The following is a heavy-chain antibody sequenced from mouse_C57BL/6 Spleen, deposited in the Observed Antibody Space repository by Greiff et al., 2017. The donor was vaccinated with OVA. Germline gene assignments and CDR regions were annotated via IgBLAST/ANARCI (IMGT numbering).Heavy chain of an antibody. Sequence: QVQLQQPGAELVRPGSSVKLSCKASGYTFTSYWMHWVKQRPIQGLEWIGNIDPSDSETHYNQKFKDKATLTVDKSSSTAYMQRSSLTSEDSAVYYCARGDGNHWYFDVWGTGTTVTVSS. CDR3: ARGDGNHWYFDV. CDR2: IDPSDSET. D-gene: IGHD2-1*01. J-gene: IGHJ1*03. CDR1: GYTFTSYW. V-gene: IGHV1-52*01.